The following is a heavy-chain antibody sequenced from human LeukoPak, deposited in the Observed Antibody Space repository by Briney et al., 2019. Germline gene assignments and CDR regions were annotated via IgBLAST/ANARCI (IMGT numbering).Heavy chain of an antibody. CDR3: AKDSRWYSDDDY. J-gene: IGHJ4*02. CDR1: GFTFSSYG. CDR2: ISYDGSNK. Sequence: SLRLSCAASGFTFSSYGMHWVRQAPGKGLEWVAVISYDGSNKYYADSVKGRFTISRDNSKNTLYLQMNSLRAEDTAVYYCAKDSRWYSDDDYWGQGTLVTVSS. V-gene: IGHV3-30*18. D-gene: IGHD5-24*01.